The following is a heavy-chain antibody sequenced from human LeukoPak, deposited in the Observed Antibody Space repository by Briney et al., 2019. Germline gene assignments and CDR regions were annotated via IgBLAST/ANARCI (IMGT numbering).Heavy chain of an antibody. V-gene: IGHV4-39*07. Sequence: SETLSLTCTVSGGSISSSNYYWGWIRQPPGKGLEWIGSIYSSGTTHYNPSLKSRVTISIDTSKNQFSLKLSSVTAADTAVYYCARRRMTMVRPSWSLDSWGQGTLVTVSS. J-gene: IGHJ4*02. D-gene: IGHD3-10*01. CDR2: IYSSGTT. CDR3: ARRRMTMVRPSWSLDS. CDR1: GGSISSSNYY.